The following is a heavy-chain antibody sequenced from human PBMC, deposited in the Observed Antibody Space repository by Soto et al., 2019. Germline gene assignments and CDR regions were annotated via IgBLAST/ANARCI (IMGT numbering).Heavy chain of an antibody. CDR3: AKENGFGSSWSEFDY. CDR2: ISGSGGST. CDR1: GFTFSSYA. Sequence: EVQLLESGGGLVQPGGSLRLSCAASGFTFSSYAMSWVRQAPGKGLEWVTAISGSGGSTYYADSVKGRVTISRDNSKNTRYLQMNSRRAEDTAVYYCAKENGFGSSWSEFDYWGQGTLVTVSS. J-gene: IGHJ4*02. D-gene: IGHD6-13*01. V-gene: IGHV3-23*01.